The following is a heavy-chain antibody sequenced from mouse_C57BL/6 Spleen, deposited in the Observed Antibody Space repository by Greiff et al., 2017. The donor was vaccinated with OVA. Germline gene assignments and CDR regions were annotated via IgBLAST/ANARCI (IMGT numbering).Heavy chain of an antibody. V-gene: IGHV1-62-2*01. Sequence: QVQLKESGAELVKPGASVKLSCKASGYTFTEYTIHWVKQRSGQGLEWIGWFYPGSGSIKYNEKFKDKATLTADKSSRTVYMELSRLTSEDSAVYFCARHEGPPYSLYAMDYWGQGTSVTVSS. CDR3: ARHEGPPYSLYAMDY. CDR2: FYPGSGSI. J-gene: IGHJ4*01. CDR1: GYTFTEYT. D-gene: IGHD2-10*01.